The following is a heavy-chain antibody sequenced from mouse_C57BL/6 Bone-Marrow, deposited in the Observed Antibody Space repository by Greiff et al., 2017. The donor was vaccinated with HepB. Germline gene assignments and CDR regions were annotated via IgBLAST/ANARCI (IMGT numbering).Heavy chain of an antibody. Sequence: VQLQQSGAELVKPGASVKLSCKASGYTFTESTIHWVKQRSGQGLEWIGWFYPGSGSITYNEKFKDKATLTADKSSSTVYMELSRLTSEDSAVYFCARHEDRYYGSWAWFAYWGQGTLVTVSA. CDR3: ARHEDRYYGSWAWFAY. CDR1: GYTFTEST. V-gene: IGHV1-62-2*01. CDR2: FYPGSGSI. D-gene: IGHD1-1*01. J-gene: IGHJ3*01.